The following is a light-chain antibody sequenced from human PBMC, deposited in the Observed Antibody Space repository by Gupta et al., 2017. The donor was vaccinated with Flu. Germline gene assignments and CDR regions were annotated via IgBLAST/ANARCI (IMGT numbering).Light chain of an antibody. CDR3: ISYAGGNKGV. J-gene: IGLJ1*01. CDR1: SSDVGGYKY. CDR2: EVN. V-gene: IGLV2-8*01. Sequence: QSALTQPPSASGSPGQSVTISCTGTSSDVGGYKYVSWYQQHPGKAPKLVIYEVNKRPSGVPHRFSGSKSGNTASLTVSGLQDEDEAYYYCISYAGGNKGVFGTGTKVTV.